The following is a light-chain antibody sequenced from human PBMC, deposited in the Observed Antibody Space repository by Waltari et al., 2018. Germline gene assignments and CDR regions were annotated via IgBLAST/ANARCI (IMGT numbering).Light chain of an antibody. J-gene: IGLJ3*02. V-gene: IGLV1-44*01. CDR2: TDN. Sequence: QSVLTQPPSASGTPGQRVTISCSGSNSTIGRNAVNWYQQPPETAPKLLIYTDNQRPSGVPDRFSGSKSGTSASLAISGLQSEDEADYHCATWDDSLNGWVFGGGTKVTVL. CDR3: ATWDDSLNGWV. CDR1: NSTIGRNA.